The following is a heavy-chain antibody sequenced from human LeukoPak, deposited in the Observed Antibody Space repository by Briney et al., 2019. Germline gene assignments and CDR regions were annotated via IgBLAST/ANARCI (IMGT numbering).Heavy chain of an antibody. V-gene: IGHV4-34*01. CDR3: ARGNSGSHWGDHYFYMDV. J-gene: IGHJ6*03. CDR2: ITHNGGT. D-gene: IGHD1-26*01. Sequence: SETLSLTCAVYGGSFRGYFWGWFRQTPGKGLEWLGEITHNGGTNYMPSLSGRVSVFQDVSKNQFSLKLSSVTAADTGVYYCARGNSGSHWGDHYFYMDVWGKGTTVIVSS. CDR1: GGSFRGYF.